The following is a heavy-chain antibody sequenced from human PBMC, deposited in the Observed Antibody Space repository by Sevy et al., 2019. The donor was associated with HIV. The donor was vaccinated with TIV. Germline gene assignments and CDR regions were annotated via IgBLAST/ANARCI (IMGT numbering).Heavy chain of an antibody. J-gene: IGHJ3*02. CDR3: ASLPNNYYDISGSSGDDAFDI. CDR1: GFTFSIYG. V-gene: IGHV3-33*01. D-gene: IGHD3-22*01. Sequence: GGSLRLSCAAYGFTFSIYGMHWVRQAPGKGLEWVVVIWNDRSNKHYADSVKGRFTISRDNAKNTLYLKMNSLRVEDTAVYYCASLPNNYYDISGSSGDDAFDIWGQGTRVTVSS. CDR2: IWNDRSNK.